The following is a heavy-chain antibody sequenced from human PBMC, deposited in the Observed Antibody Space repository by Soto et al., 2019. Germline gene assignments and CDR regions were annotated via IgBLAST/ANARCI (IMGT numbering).Heavy chain of an antibody. J-gene: IGHJ6*02. CDR2: ISYDGSNK. CDR1: GFTFSSYG. D-gene: IGHD2-8*01. Sequence: LRLSCAASGFTFSSYGMHWVRQAPGKGLEWVAVISYDGSNKYYADSVKGRFTISRDNSKNTLYLQMNSLRAEDTAVYYCAKDFSRYCTNGVCYSDYGMDVWGQGTTVTVSS. CDR3: AKDFSRYCTNGVCYSDYGMDV. V-gene: IGHV3-30*18.